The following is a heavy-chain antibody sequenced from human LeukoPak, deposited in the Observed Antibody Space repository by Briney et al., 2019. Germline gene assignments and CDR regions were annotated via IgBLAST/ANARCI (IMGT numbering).Heavy chain of an antibody. J-gene: IGHJ4*02. V-gene: IGHV1-69*13. Sequence: SVKVSCKASGGTFSSYAISWVRQAPGQGLEWMGGIIPIFGTANYAQKFQGRVTITADESTSTAYMELSSLRSEDTAVYYCARDPKGYYYDSSGPAGDYWGQGTLVTVSS. D-gene: IGHD3-22*01. CDR2: IIPIFGTA. CDR1: GGTFSSYA. CDR3: ARDPKGYYYDSSGPAGDY.